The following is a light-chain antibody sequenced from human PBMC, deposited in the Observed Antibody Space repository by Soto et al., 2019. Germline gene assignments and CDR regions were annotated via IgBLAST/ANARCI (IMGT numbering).Light chain of an antibody. V-gene: IGLV2-14*03. CDR3: ISYTSSSPYV. Sequence: QSVLTQPASVSGSPGQSSTISCTGTSSDVGGYNYVSWYQHHPGKAPTLIIFDVSNRPSGTSNRFSGSKSGNTASLTISGLQAEDEADYYCISYTSSSPYVFGTGTKVTVL. J-gene: IGLJ1*01. CDR2: DVS. CDR1: SSDVGGYNY.